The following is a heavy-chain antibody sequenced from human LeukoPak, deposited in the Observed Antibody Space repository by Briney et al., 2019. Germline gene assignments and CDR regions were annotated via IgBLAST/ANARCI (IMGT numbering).Heavy chain of an antibody. V-gene: IGHV4-34*01. CDR1: GGSISSYY. J-gene: IGHJ5*02. CDR2: INHSGST. CDR3: AIIGAGTTFSGWFDP. D-gene: IGHD1-1*01. Sequence: PSETLSLTCTVSGGSISSYYWSWIRQPPGKGLEWIGEINHSGSTNYNPSLKSRVTISVDTSKNQFSLKLSSVTAADTAVYYCAIIGAGTTFSGWFDPWGQGTLVTVSS.